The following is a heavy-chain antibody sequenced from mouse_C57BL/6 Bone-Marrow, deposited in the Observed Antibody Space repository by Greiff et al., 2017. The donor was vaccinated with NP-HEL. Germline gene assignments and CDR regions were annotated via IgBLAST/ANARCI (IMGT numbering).Heavy chain of an antibody. J-gene: IGHJ2*01. Sequence: VQLQQSGAELVRPGASVKLSCTASGFNIKDDYMHWVKQRPEQGLEWIGWFDPENGDTEYASKFQGKSTITADTSSNTSYLQLSSLTSEDTGVYYCTTEDYYGSSYFDYWGQGTTLTVSS. CDR3: TTEDYYGSSYFDY. D-gene: IGHD1-1*01. V-gene: IGHV14-4*01. CDR1: GFNIKDDY. CDR2: FDPENGDT.